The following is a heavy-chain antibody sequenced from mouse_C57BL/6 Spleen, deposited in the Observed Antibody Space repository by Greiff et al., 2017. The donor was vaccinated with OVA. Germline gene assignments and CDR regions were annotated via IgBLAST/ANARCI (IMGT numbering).Heavy chain of an antibody. CDR2: ISDGGSYT. CDR3: ARDNDYDRFAY. J-gene: IGHJ3*01. CDR1: GFTFSSYP. Sequence: EVKLMESGGGLVKPGGSLKLSCAASGFTFSSYPMSWVRQTPEKRLEWVATISDGGSYTYYPDNVKGRFTISRDNAKNNLYLQMSHLKSEDTAMYYCARDNDYDRFAYWGQGTLVTVSA. V-gene: IGHV5-4*01. D-gene: IGHD2-4*01.